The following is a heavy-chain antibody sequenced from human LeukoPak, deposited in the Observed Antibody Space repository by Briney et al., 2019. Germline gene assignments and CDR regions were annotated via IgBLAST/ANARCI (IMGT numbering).Heavy chain of an antibody. CDR1: GGSISSYY. D-gene: IGHD3-10*01. CDR3: ARQRITMVRGRTDYFDY. CDR2: IYTSGST. J-gene: IGHJ4*02. Sequence: PSETLSLTCTVSGGSISSYYWSWIRQPAGKGLEWIGRIYTSGSTNYNPSLKSRVTMSVDTSKNQFSLKLSSVTAADTAVYYCARQRITMVRGRTDYFDYWGQGTLVTVSS. V-gene: IGHV4-4*07.